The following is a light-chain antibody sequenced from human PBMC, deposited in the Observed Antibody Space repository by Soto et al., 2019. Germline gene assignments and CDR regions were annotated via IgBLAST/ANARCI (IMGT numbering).Light chain of an antibody. V-gene: IGLV2-14*01. Sequence: QSALTQPASVSGSPGQSITISCTGTTSDIGDYNYVSWYQHLPDKVPKLIISLVSNRPSGVSNRFSGSKSGNTASLTISGLQAEDGGDYYCTSWGIFGPGTKLTVL. CDR2: LVS. CDR3: TSWGI. CDR1: TSDIGDYNY. J-gene: IGLJ1*01.